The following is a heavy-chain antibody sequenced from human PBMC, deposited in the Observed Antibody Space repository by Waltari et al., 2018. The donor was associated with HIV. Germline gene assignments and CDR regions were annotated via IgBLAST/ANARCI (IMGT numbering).Heavy chain of an antibody. Sequence: QVQLQESGPGLVKPSQTLSLICTVSGGSISSGEYSWSWIRPPAGKGLAWIGRIATSGYNSDAPSRERRVTIAGATSKIQFSLKLRAVTAADTAVYYCATEVTVTPGAFTIWGQGTTVVVSS. J-gene: IGHJ3*02. V-gene: IGHV4-61*02. CDR1: GGSISSGEYS. D-gene: IGHD4-17*01. CDR3: ATEVTVTPGAFTI. CDR2: IATSGYN.